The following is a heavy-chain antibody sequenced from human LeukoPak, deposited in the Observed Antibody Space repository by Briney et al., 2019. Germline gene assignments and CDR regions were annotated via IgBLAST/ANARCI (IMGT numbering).Heavy chain of an antibody. CDR3: ARDGNYYDSSGYYYGGFDY. D-gene: IGHD3-22*01. CDR1: GFTFSSYA. V-gene: IGHV3-30-3*01. CDR2: ISYDGSNK. J-gene: IGHJ4*02. Sequence: SGGSLRLSCAASGFTFSSYAMHWVRQAPGKGLEWVAVISYDGSNKYYADSVKGRFTISRDNSKNTLYLQMNSLRAEDTAVYYCARDGNYYDSSGYYYGGFDYWGQGTLVTVSS.